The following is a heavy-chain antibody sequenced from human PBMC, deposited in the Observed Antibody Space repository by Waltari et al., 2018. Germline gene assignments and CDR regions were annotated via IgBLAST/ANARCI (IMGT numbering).Heavy chain of an antibody. CDR1: GFTFSSYG. CDR2: IYSGGST. J-gene: IGHJ3*02. CDR3: ARVLLKDNGEAFDI. Sequence: QVQLVESGGGVVQPGRSLRLSCAASGFTFSSYGMHWVRQAPGKGLEWVSVIYSGGSTYYADSVKGRFTISRDNSKNTLYLQMNSLRAEDTAVYYCARVLLKDNGEAFDIWGQGTMVTVSS. V-gene: IGHV3-NL1*01. D-gene: IGHD1-1*01.